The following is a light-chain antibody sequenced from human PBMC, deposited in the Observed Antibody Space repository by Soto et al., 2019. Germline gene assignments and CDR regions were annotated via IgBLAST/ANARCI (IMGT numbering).Light chain of an antibody. CDR2: AVS. CDR3: QHYNSYSEA. Sequence: VFTQSVSTLSLSQGKRATLSCRASQSVSSSYLAWYQQKPGLAPRLLIYAVSTSATGIPDRFSGSGSGTEFTLTISSLQPDDVATYYCQHYNSYSEAFGQGAKVDIK. CDR1: QSVSSSY. V-gene: IGKV3-20*01. J-gene: IGKJ1*01.